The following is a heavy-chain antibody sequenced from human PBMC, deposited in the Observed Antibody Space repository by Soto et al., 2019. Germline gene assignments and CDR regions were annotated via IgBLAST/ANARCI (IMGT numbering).Heavy chain of an antibody. J-gene: IGHJ5*02. CDR1: GGSISGSSYY. D-gene: IGHD3-10*01. Sequence: SETLSLTWTVSGGSISGSSYYWGWIRQPPGKGLEWIGNIYYSGSTYYNPSLKSRVTISVDTSKNQFSLKLSSVTAADTAVYYCARHTRGVNKNYFDPWGQGTLVTVSS. CDR2: IYYSGST. V-gene: IGHV4-39*01. CDR3: ARHTRGVNKNYFDP.